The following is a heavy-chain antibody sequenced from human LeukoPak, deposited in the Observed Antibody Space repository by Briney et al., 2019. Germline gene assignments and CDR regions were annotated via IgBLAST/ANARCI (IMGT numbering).Heavy chain of an antibody. D-gene: IGHD6-13*01. J-gene: IGHJ4*02. CDR1: GFTFSNCA. V-gene: IGHV3-23*01. CDR2: VSGSGDST. CDR3: AKEYRSSWAEYYFDY. Sequence: GGSLRLSCAASGFTFSNCAMSWVRQAPGKGLEWVSGVSGSGDSTYYADSVKGRFTISRDNSNNTLFLLMNSLRAEDTAVYYCAKEYRSSWAEYYFDYWGQGTLVTVSS.